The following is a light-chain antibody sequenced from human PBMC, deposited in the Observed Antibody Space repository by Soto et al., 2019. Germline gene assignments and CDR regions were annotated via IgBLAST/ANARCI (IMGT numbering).Light chain of an antibody. Sequence: EIVMTQSPATLSVSPGERATLSCRASQSVSSNLAWYQQKPGQAPRLLIYGASTRATGIPARFSGSESGTDFTLTISSLQAEDVAVYYCQQYYNTPPTFGGGTKVDIK. CDR2: GAS. V-gene: IGKV3-15*01. CDR1: QSVSSN. J-gene: IGKJ4*01. CDR3: QQYYNTPPT.